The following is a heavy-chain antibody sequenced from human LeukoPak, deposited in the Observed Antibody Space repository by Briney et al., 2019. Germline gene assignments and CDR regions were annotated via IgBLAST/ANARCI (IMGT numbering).Heavy chain of an antibody. V-gene: IGHV4-59*12. D-gene: IGHD3-3*01. CDR2: IHYSGST. J-gene: IGHJ6*03. CDR3: ARANYDFWSGYYYYYYMDV. CDR1: GGSISSYY. Sequence: SETLSLTCTVSGGSISSYYWSWIRQPPGKGLEWIGYIHYSGSTNYNPSLKSRVTISVDTSKNQFSLKLSSVTAADTAVYYCARANYDFWSGYYYYYYMDVWGKGTTVTVSS.